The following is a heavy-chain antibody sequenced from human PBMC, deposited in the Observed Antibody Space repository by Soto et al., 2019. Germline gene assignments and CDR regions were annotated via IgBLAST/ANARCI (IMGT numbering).Heavy chain of an antibody. J-gene: IGHJ6*02. D-gene: IGHD1-1*01. V-gene: IGHV3-33*01. CDR1: GFTFSHYG. CDR3: VSDETQLERRPSYGKDV. Sequence: QMQLEESGGGLVQPGRSLRLSCVASGFTFSHYGMHWVRQAPGKGLEWVAVIWHHGGNKYYADSVKGRFTISRDNARNTLYLQMDSLRGEDTGVYYCVSDETQLERRPSYGKDVWGRGTTVIVSS. CDR2: IWHHGGNK.